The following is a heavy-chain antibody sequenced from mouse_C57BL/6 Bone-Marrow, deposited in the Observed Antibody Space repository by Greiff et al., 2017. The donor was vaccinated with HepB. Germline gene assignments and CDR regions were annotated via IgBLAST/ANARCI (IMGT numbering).Heavy chain of an antibody. Sequence: QVQLKESGPELVKPGASVKLSCKASGYTFTSYDINWVKQRPGQGLEWIGWIYPRDGSTKYNEKFKGKATLTVDTSSSTAYMELHSLTSEDSAVYFCARDYYGKENYAMDYWGQGTSVTVSS. V-gene: IGHV1-85*01. CDR1: GYTFTSYD. CDR3: ARDYYGKENYAMDY. D-gene: IGHD2-1*01. CDR2: IYPRDGST. J-gene: IGHJ4*01.